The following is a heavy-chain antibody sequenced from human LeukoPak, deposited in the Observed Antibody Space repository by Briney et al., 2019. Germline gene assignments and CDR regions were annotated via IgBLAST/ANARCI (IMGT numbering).Heavy chain of an antibody. J-gene: IGHJ4*02. D-gene: IGHD3-22*01. Sequence: GESLKISCKGSGYSFTSYWIGWVRQMPGKGLEWMGIIYPGDSDTRYSPSFQGQVTISADKSISTACLQWSSLKASDTAMYYCARVHYYETSDWGNYFDYWGQGTLVTVSS. V-gene: IGHV5-51*01. CDR1: GYSFTSYW. CDR2: IYPGDSDT. CDR3: ARVHYYETSDWGNYFDY.